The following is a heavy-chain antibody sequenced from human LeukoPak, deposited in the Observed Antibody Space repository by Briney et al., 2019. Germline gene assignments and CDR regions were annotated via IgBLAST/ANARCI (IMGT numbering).Heavy chain of an antibody. CDR3: ARTRAIYGQEAFDI. D-gene: IGHD1-26*01. CDR2: IYYNGDT. Sequence: SETLSLTCTVSGGSINSGSYYWKWLRQRPGQGLEWNGYIYYNGDTYYNPSLKSRITISVDMSKNQFSLRLNSVTAADTAVYYCARTRAIYGQEAFDIWGQGTMVTVSS. J-gene: IGHJ3*02. V-gene: IGHV4-31*03. CDR1: GGSINSGSYY.